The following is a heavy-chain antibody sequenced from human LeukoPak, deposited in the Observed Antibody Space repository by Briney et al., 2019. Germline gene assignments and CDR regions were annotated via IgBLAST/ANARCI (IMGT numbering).Heavy chain of an antibody. CDR1: GFTFSTYW. CDR2: ISGSGGSA. CDR3: AKTGYSSGWYRIWDY. V-gene: IGHV3-23*01. J-gene: IGHJ4*02. Sequence: GGSLRLSCVASGFTFSTYWMSWVRQAPGKGLEWVSAISGSGGSAYYADSVKGRCTISRDNSRNSLSLQMTSLGAEDTALYYCAKTGYSSGWYRIWDYWGQGTLVTVSS. D-gene: IGHD6-19*01.